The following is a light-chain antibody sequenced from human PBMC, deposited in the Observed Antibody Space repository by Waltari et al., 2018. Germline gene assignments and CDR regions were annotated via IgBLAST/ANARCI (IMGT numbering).Light chain of an antibody. Sequence: QLVLTQSPSASASLGASVKLTCTLSSGHSNYAIAWHQQQPEKGPRYLMKLNDDGSHNEGDGISDRFSGSISGAERYLTISTLHSEDEADYYCQTWGTGIQVFGGGTKLTVL. CDR3: QTWGTGIQV. J-gene: IGLJ3*02. V-gene: IGLV4-69*01. CDR1: SGHSNYA. CDR2: LNDDGSH.